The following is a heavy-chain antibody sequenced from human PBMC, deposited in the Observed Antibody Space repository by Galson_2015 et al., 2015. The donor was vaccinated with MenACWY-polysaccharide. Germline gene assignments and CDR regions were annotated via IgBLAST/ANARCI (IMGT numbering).Heavy chain of an antibody. Sequence: SLRLSCAASGFTFSSYVMTWVRQAPGKGLEWVSGVSGSGGTTDYADSVKGRFTISRDNSRSTVYLHMNSLGAEDTAVYYCATVPSAILGLNDYYYYGLEVWGQGTTVTVSS. CDR3: ATVPSAILGLNDYYYYGLEV. V-gene: IGHV3-23*01. CDR1: GFTFSSYV. CDR2: VSGSGGTT. D-gene: IGHD2-2*02. J-gene: IGHJ6*02.